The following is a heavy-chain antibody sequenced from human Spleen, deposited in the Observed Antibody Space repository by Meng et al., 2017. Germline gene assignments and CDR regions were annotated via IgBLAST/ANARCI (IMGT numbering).Heavy chain of an antibody. CDR1: GFTVSSNY. Sequence: GESLKISCAASGFTVSSNYMSWVRQAPGKGLEWVSVIYSGGTTNYADSVKGRFTISRDNSKNTLYLQMNSLRVEDTAVYYCAREGAGETPFDYWGQGTLVTVSS. CDR2: IYSGGTT. CDR3: AREGAGETPFDY. J-gene: IGHJ4*02. D-gene: IGHD3-10*01. V-gene: IGHV3-66*01.